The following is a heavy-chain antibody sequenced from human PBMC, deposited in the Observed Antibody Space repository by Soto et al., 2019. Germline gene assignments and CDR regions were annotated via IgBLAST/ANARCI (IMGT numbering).Heavy chain of an antibody. CDR2: IYSSGNT. V-gene: IGHV3-53*02. CDR3: ARVSAPCGY. CDR1: GFTVRSNY. J-gene: IGHJ4*02. D-gene: IGHD1-26*01. Sequence: EVQLVETGGGLIQPGGSLRLSCAVSGFTVRSNYMSWVRQAPGKGLEWVSIIYSSGNTYYADSVKGRFTMSRDTSNNTVFLQMSSLRAEDTAVYYCARVSAPCGYWCQGTLVTVSS.